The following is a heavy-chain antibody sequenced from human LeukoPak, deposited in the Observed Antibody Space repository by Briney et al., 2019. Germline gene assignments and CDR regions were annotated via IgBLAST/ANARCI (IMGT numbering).Heavy chain of an antibody. CDR1: GFTFSGYA. CDR2: TGTNGETT. Sequence: GGSLRLSCLASGFTFSGYALHWVRQAPGKGLEYVSVTGTNGETTYYADSVKGRFTVSRDNSENTLYLQMSSLSPEDTAVYYCVRDSYGMDVWGQGTTVTVSS. CDR3: VRDSYGMDV. J-gene: IGHJ6*02. V-gene: IGHV3-64D*06.